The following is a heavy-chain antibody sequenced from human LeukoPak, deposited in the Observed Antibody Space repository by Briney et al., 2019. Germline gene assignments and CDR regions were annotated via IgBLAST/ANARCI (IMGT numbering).Heavy chain of an antibody. CDR3: ARVSRGIAARQLYYYYYMDV. CDR1: GGSISSSSCY. V-gene: IGHV4-39*07. J-gene: IGHJ6*03. D-gene: IGHD6-6*01. Sequence: SETLSLTCTVSGGSISSSSCYWGWIRQPPGKGLEWIGSIYYSGSTYYNPSLKSRVTISVDTSKNQFSLKLSSVTAADTAVYYCARVSRGIAARQLYYYYYMDVWGKGTTVTVSS. CDR2: IYYSGST.